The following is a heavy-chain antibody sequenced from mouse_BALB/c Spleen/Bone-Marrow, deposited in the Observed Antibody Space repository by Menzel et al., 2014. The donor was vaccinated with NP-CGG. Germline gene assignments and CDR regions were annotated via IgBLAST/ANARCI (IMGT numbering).Heavy chain of an antibody. CDR1: GFDFXRYR. V-gene: IGHV4-1*02. J-gene: IGHJ3*01. D-gene: IGHD2-3*01. CDR2: INPESNTI. Sequence: EVKVIESGGGLVQPGGSLKLSCAASGFDFXRYRMSWVRQAPGKGLQWIGEINPESNTINYTPSLKDKFIISRDNAKNTLYLQMSKVRSEDTALYCCARLGYYGWFAYWGQGTLVTVSA. CDR3: ARLGYYGWFAY.